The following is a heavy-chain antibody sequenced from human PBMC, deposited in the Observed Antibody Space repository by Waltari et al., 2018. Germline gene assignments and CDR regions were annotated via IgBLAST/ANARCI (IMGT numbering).Heavy chain of an antibody. V-gene: IGHV4-61*09. D-gene: IGHD4-17*01. CDR1: GGSLRRGTLD. CDR2: FYSTGST. J-gene: IGHJ5*02. Sequence: QVQLQEPGPGLVKPWQTLSLTCTVSGGSLRRGTLDWTSARQAAGKGLEWIRYFYSTGSTNYNPSLNNRVTISVDKSKNQFSLNLDSATAADTAVYYCVRGVRDADYQGWFDPWGQGALVTVSS. CDR3: VRGVRDADYQGWFDP.